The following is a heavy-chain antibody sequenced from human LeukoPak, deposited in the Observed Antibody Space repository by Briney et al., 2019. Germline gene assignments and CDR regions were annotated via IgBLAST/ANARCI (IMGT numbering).Heavy chain of an antibody. Sequence: PGGSLRLPCAASGFTFSSYWMSWVRQAPGKGLEWVANIKQDGSEKYYVDSVKGRFTISRDNAKNSLYLQMSSLRAEDTAVYYCARDPDYGDYVNYFDYWGQGTLVTVSS. D-gene: IGHD4-17*01. CDR2: IKQDGSEK. CDR1: GFTFSSYW. V-gene: IGHV3-7*01. CDR3: ARDPDYGDYVNYFDY. J-gene: IGHJ4*02.